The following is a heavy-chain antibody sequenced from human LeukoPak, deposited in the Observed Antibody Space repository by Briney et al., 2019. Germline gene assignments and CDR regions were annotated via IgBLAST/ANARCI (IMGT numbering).Heavy chain of an antibody. CDR2: INPNSGGT. J-gene: IGHJ4*02. V-gene: IGHV1-2*02. CDR1: GYTFTGYY. Sequence: ASVKVSCKASGYTFTGYYMHWVRQAPGQGLEWMGWINPNSGGTNYAQKFQGRVTMTRDTSTTIAYMELRSLRSDDTAVYYCARDGLSGWYESEYFDYWGQGTLVTVSS. D-gene: IGHD6-19*01. CDR3: ARDGLSGWYESEYFDY.